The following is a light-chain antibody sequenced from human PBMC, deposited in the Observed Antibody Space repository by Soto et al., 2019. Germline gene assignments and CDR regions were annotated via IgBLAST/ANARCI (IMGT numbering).Light chain of an antibody. CDR3: QQYSYFAT. J-gene: IGKJ1*01. Sequence: DIQMTQSPSTLSASVGDRVTITCRASQSISSWLTWYQQKAGQAPKLLIYKASIVESGVPYRFTGSGSGTQFTLTISSLQPDDSATYYCQQYSYFATFGQGTRVEVK. CDR1: QSISSW. CDR2: KAS. V-gene: IGKV1-5*03.